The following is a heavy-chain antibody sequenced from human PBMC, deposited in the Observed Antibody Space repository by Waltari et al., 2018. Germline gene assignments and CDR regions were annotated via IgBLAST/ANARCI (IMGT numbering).Heavy chain of an antibody. J-gene: IGHJ4*02. Sequence: EVQLVESGGGSVQPGGSLRLPCVVSGFPFSNFWMDWVRQVPGKGLVWVAVINSDGGATSQADSVRGRFSVSRDNAKNTLYLDMKSLGVDDSAIYYCTRRHRSSASGSYNHDFWGQGSPVIVSP. D-gene: IGHD3-10*01. V-gene: IGHV3-74*01. CDR1: GFPFSNFW. CDR2: INSDGGAT. CDR3: TRRHRSSASGSYNHDF.